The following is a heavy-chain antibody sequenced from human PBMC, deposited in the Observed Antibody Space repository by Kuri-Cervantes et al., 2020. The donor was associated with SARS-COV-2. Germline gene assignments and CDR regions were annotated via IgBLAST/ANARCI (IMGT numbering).Heavy chain of an antibody. CDR1: GFTFSSYS. D-gene: IGHD3-22*01. V-gene: IGHV3-48*01. J-gene: IGHJ4*02. CDR3: ARGYHDSSGYWYYFDY. CDR2: ISSSSSTI. Sequence: GGSLRLSCAASGFTFSSYSMNWVRQAPGKGLEWVSYISSSSSTIYYADSVKGRSTISRDNAKNSLYLQMNSLRAEDTAVYYCARGYHDSSGYWYYFDYWGQGTLVTVSS.